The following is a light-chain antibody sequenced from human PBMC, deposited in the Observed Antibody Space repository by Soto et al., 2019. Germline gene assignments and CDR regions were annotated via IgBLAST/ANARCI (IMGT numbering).Light chain of an antibody. Sequence: QSVLTQPPSVSGAPRQSVTISCTGSSSNIGAGYDVHWYQQLPGTAPKLLIYGNSNRPSGVPDRFSGSKSGASASLAITGLQAEDEADYYCQSYDIGLTTWVFGGGTKLTVL. CDR3: QSYDIGLTTWV. CDR2: GNS. CDR1: SSNIGAGYD. J-gene: IGLJ3*02. V-gene: IGLV1-40*01.